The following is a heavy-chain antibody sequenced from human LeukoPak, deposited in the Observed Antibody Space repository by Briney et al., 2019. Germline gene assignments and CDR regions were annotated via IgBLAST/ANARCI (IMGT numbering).Heavy chain of an antibody. J-gene: IGHJ3*02. Sequence: ASVKVSCKGSGYTFTNYGISWARQAPGQGLEWMGWISAYNGRTYYAQNLQGRVTMTRDTSTSTAYMELRSLRSEDTAVYYCAREGARRGYYYDSSGERRAFDIWGQGTMVTVSS. D-gene: IGHD3-22*01. V-gene: IGHV1-18*01. CDR3: AREGARRGYYYDSSGERRAFDI. CDR1: GYTFTNYG. CDR2: ISAYNGRT.